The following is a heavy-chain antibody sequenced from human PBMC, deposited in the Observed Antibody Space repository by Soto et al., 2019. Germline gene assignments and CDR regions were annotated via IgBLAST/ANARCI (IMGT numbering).Heavy chain of an antibody. V-gene: IGHV1-69*13. D-gene: IGHD3-22*01. CDR2: IIPIFGTA. J-gene: IGHJ4*02. CDR1: GVTFSSYA. CDR3: ARDGDYYDSSGYYLYYFDY. Sequence: SVKVSCKASGVTFSSYAISWVRQAPGQGLEWMGGIIPIFGTANYAQKFQGRVTITADESTSTAYMELSSLRSEDTAVYYRARDGDYYDSSGYYLYYFDYWGQGTLVTVSS.